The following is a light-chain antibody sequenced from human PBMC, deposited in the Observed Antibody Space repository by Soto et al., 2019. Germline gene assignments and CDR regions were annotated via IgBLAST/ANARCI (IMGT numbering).Light chain of an antibody. CDR1: SSNIGAGYD. CDR2: DNN. Sequence: QSVLTQPPSMSGAPGQRVTISCTGSSSNIGAGYDVHWYQQHPGTAPKLLIFDNNNRPSGVPDRFSGSKSDTSASRAITGRQAEDEADYECQSVDTSLSAFVVFGGGTKVTVL. V-gene: IGLV1-40*01. J-gene: IGLJ2*01. CDR3: QSVDTSLSAFVV.